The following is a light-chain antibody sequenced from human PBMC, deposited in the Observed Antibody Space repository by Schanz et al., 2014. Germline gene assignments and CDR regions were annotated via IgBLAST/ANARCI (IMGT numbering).Light chain of an antibody. Sequence: QSALTQPRSVSGSPGQSVTISCTGTSSDVGGYDYVSWYQQHPGKAPKFMIYDVSKRPSGVSDRFSGSNSGNAASLTVSGLQAEDEADYYCSSYTSTGVFGGGTKLTVL. CDR2: DVS. CDR3: SSYTSTGV. J-gene: IGLJ2*01. CDR1: SSDVGGYDY. V-gene: IGLV2-11*01.